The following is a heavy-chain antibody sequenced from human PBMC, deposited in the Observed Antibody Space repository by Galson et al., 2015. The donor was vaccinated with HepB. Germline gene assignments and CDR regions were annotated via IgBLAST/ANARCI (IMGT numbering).Heavy chain of an antibody. CDR1: GYTFTGYY. D-gene: IGHD2-15*01. CDR2: INPNSGGT. Sequence: SVKVSCKASGYTFTGYYMHWVRQAPGQGLEWMGWINPNSGGTNYAQKFQGRVTMTRDTSISTAYMELSRLRSDDTAVYYCARDPGYCSGGSCPHWSYYYYYYMDVWGKGTTVTVSS. V-gene: IGHV1-2*02. CDR3: ARDPGYCSGGSCPHWSYYYYYYMDV. J-gene: IGHJ6*03.